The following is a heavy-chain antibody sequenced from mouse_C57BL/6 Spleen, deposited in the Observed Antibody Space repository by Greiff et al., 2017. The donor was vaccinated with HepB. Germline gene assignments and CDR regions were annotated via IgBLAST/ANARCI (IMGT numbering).Heavy chain of an antibody. J-gene: IGHJ4*01. CDR3: ARVLPGDYAMDY. Sequence: EVQLQESEGGLVQPGSSMKLSCTASGFTFSDYYMAWVRQVPEKGLEWVANINYDGSSTYYLDSLKSRFIISRDNAKNILYLQMSSLKSEDTATYYCARVLPGDYAMDYWGQGTSVTASS. V-gene: IGHV5-16*01. CDR2: INYDGSST. CDR1: GFTFSDYY. D-gene: IGHD4-1*01.